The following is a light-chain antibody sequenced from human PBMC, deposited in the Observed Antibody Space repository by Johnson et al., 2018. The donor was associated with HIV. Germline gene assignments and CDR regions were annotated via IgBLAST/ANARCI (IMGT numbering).Light chain of an antibody. CDR1: SSNIANNY. Sequence: QSVLTQPPSVSAAPGQKVTISCSGSSSNIANNYVSWYQQLPGTAPKLLIYENNKRPSGIPDRFSASKSATTATLGITGLQTGDEADYYCGTLDSSLSAYVFGTGTKVTVL. CDR3: GTLDSSLSAYV. CDR2: ENN. V-gene: IGLV1-51*02. J-gene: IGLJ1*01.